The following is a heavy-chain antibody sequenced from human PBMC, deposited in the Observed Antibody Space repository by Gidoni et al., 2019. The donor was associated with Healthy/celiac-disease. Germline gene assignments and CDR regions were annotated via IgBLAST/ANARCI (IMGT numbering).Heavy chain of an antibody. D-gene: IGHD6-19*01. Sequence: EVQLLESGGVLIQPGGSLRLSCAASGFTVSSNDMSWVRQAPGKGLEWVSVIYSGGSTYYADSVKGRFTISRDNSKNTLYLQMNSLRAEDTAVYYCARGGAAVAGTDYYYGMDVWGQGTTVTVSS. CDR3: ARGGAAVAGTDYYYGMDV. CDR1: GFTVSSND. J-gene: IGHJ6*02. CDR2: IYSGGST. V-gene: IGHV3-53*01.